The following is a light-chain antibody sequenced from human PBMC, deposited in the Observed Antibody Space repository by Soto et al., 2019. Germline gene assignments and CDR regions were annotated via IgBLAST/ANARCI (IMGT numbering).Light chain of an antibody. J-gene: IGLJ1*01. V-gene: IGLV2-14*01. CDR2: EVN. Sequence: QSALPQPASVSGSPGQSITISCTGTSSDVGGHNYVSWYQQHPGKAPKLMIYEVNNRPSGVSNRFSGSKSGNTASLTISGLQAEDEADYYCSSYTSTTTPYVFGTGTKLTVL. CDR1: SSDVGGHNY. CDR3: SSYTSTTTPYV.